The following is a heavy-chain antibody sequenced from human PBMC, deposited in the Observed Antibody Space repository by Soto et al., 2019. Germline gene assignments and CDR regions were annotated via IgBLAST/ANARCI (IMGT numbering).Heavy chain of an antibody. CDR2: ISWDGGST. D-gene: IGHD1-26*01. CDR3: AKDSGSSTAGANYYYGMDV. J-gene: IGHJ6*02. Sequence: EVQLVESGGVVVQPGGSLRLSCAASGFTFDDYTMHWVRQAPGKGLEWVSLISWDGGSTYYADSVKGRFTISRDNSKNSLYMQMYSLRTEDTALYYCAKDSGSSTAGANYYYGMDVWGQGTTVTVSS. CDR1: GFTFDDYT. V-gene: IGHV3-43*01.